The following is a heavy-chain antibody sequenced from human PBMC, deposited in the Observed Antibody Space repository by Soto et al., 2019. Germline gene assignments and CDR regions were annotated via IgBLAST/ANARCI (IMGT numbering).Heavy chain of an antibody. CDR3: ARLVGTTRHFDY. D-gene: IGHD1-7*01. CDR1: GGSCSGYY. V-gene: IGHV4-34*01. J-gene: IGHJ4*01. Sequence: SETLCLTCAVYGGSCSGYYWSWIRQPPGKGLEWIGEINHSGSTNYNPSLKSRVTISVDTSKNQFSLKLSSVTAADTAVYYCARLVGTTRHFDYWGHGTLVTVPQ. CDR2: INHSGST.